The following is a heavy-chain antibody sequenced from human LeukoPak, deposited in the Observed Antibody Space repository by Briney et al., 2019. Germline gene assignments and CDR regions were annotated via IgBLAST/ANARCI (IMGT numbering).Heavy chain of an antibody. CDR1: GFTFSNYN. CDR3: ARDPYCSSTSCHGAFDI. J-gene: IGHJ3*02. Sequence: GGSLGLSCAASGFTFSNYNMNWVRQPPGKALEWVSYIGDSSSPTLYADSVKGRFTISRDSAKNSLYLQMNSLRVEDTAVYYCARDPYCSSTSCHGAFDIWGRGTMVTVSS. V-gene: IGHV3-48*04. D-gene: IGHD2-2*01. CDR2: IGDSSSPT.